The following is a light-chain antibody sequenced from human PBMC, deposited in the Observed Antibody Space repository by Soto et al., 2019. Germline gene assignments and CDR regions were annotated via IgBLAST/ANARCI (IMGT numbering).Light chain of an antibody. J-gene: IGKJ1*01. CDR3: QHYNNWPPWT. Sequence: EIVMTQSPATLSVSAGERATLSCRASQSVSTNLAWYQRKPGQAPRLLIYGASTRATGIPASFSGSGSGTEFTLTISSLQSEDFAVYYCQHYNNWPPWTFGQGTKVDIK. CDR1: QSVSTN. V-gene: IGKV3-15*01. CDR2: GAS.